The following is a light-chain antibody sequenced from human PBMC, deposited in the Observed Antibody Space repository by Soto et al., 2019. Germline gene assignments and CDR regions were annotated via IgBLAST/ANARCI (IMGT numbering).Light chain of an antibody. CDR1: QGICSY. CDR3: QQLNTYPPT. CDR2: TAS. V-gene: IGKV1-9*01. Sequence: IQLTQSPSSLSASVGDRVTITCRASQGICSYLAWYQQNPGKAPKLLIYTASTLQSGVPSRFSGSGSGTDFTLTISSLQPEDFATYYCQQLNTYPPTFGQGTKVEIK. J-gene: IGKJ1*01.